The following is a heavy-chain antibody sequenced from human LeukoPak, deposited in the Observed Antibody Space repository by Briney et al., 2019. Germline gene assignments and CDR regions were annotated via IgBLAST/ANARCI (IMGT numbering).Heavy chain of an antibody. J-gene: IGHJ3*02. CDR2: ISWNGNTI. CDR3: ARDIKGQYQDAFDI. Sequence: GGSLRLSCAASGFTFSSYSMNWVRQAPGKGLEWVSGISWNGNTIGYVDSVKGRFTISRGNAKNSVYLQMNSLRAEDTAVYYCARDIKGQYQDAFDIWGQGTMVTVSS. D-gene: IGHD2-2*01. CDR1: GFTFSSYS. V-gene: IGHV3-48*04.